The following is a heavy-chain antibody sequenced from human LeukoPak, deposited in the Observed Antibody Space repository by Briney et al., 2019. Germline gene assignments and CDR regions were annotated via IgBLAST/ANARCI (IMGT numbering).Heavy chain of an antibody. CDR3: ARLPTVTFFDY. D-gene: IGHD4-17*01. J-gene: IGHJ4*02. V-gene: IGHV4-39*01. Sequence: TSETLSLTCTVSGGSISSSIYYWAWIRQPPGEGLEWIGSIYKTGNTNYSPSLKSRVFISVDTSNNQFSLKLSSVTAADTAVYYCARLPTVTFFDYWGQGTLVTVSS. CDR1: GGSISSSIYY. CDR2: IYKTGNT.